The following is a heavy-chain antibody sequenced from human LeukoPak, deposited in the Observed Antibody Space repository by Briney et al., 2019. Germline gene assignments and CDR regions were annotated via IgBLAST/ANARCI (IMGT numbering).Heavy chain of an antibody. V-gene: IGHV3-48*03. D-gene: IGHD6-19*01. Sequence: GGSLRLSCAASGLIFSSSEMSWVRQAPWKGLEWISYISISGTTIYYADSVKGRFTISRDNSKNTLYLQMNSLRAEDTAVYYCARRSGIAVAGAFDYWGQGTLVTVSS. J-gene: IGHJ4*02. CDR2: ISISGTTI. CDR3: ARRSGIAVAGAFDY. CDR1: GLIFSSSE.